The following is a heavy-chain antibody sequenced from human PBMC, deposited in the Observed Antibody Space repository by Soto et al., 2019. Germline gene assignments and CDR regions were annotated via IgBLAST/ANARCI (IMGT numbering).Heavy chain of an antibody. J-gene: IGHJ5*02. CDR2: IKSKTDGGTT. CDR3: TTEFTPLWFEP. V-gene: IGHV3-15*01. CDR1: RFTFSNAW. Sequence: GSLRLSLAASRFTFSNAWITWVLQTPGNWLEWVGRIKSKTDGGTTDYAAPVKGRFTISRDDSKNTLYLQMNSLKTEDTAVYYCTTEFTPLWFEPWGQGTLVTVSS.